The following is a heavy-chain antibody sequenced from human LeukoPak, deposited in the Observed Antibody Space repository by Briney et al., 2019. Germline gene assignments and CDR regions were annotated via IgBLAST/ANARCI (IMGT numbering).Heavy chain of an antibody. CDR1: AGSISSSSYY. V-gene: IGHV4-39*01. J-gene: IGHJ4*02. D-gene: IGHD2-2*01. CDR2: IYYSGST. Sequence: SETLSLTCTVSAGSISSSSYYWGWISQPPGKWLEWLGYIYYSGSTYYNPSLKSRVPISVDTPKNQFSLKLSSLTAADTAVYYWARPVGYCTSANCYEYFDYWGQGTLVTVSS. CDR3: ARPVGYCTSANCYEYFDY.